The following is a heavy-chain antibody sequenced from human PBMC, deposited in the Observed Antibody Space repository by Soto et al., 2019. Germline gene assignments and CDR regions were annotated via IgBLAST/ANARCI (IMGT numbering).Heavy chain of an antibody. CDR1: GGTFSGYV. D-gene: IGHD3-16*01. CDR2: FVPLLGTT. CDR3: ATHGLGVSIPPYFNK. J-gene: IGHJ4*02. V-gene: IGHV1-69*01. Sequence: QLVQSGSEVKKPGSSVKVSCQASGGTFSGYVVTWVRQAPGQGLEWMGAFVPLLGTTNYAQRFSGRITITAEEYTSTAYMELGTLRSDEPAVYYCATHGLGVSIPPYFNKWGQGTLVNFSS.